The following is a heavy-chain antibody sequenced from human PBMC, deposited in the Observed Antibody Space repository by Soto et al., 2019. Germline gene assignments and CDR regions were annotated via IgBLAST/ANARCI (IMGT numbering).Heavy chain of an antibody. D-gene: IGHD6-13*01. CDR2: ITLIFGDT. CDR3: ARERITATGIGDYYHYGMDV. CDR1: GGTSSSNA. V-gene: IGHV1-2*02. Sequence: ASVKVSCKASGGTSSSNAISWVRQAPGQGLEWMGGITLIFGDTKFIQKFQGRVTLTRDTSISTAYMELRRLESDDTAVYYCARERITATGIGDYYHYGMDVWGQGTTVTVSS. J-gene: IGHJ6*02.